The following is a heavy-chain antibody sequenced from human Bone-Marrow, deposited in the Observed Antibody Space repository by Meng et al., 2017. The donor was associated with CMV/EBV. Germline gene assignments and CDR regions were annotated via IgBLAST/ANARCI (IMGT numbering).Heavy chain of an antibody. D-gene: IGHD5-18*01. CDR2: ISSSGSTI. Sequence: GESLKISCAASGFIFSDYYMSWIRQAPGKGLEWVSYISSSGSTIYYADSVKGRFTISRDNAQNSLYLQMNSLRAEDTAVYYCARVPPPAGYSYGYGYYYGMDVWGQGTTVTVSS. CDR3: ARVPPPAGYSYGYGYYYGMDV. V-gene: IGHV3-11*01. J-gene: IGHJ6*02. CDR1: GFIFSDYY.